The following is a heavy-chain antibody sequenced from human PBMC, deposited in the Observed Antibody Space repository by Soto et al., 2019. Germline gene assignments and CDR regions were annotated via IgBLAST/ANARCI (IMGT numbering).Heavy chain of an antibody. Sequence: PGVSLRLRSAVSGLSIRSIYVRRVSKDKGKGLEGVSVIYSGGSTYYADSVKGRFTISRDNSKNTLYLQMNSLRAEDTAVYYCARDPRTNTYCGGDCYSGRTYGDYVSWFDPWGQGTLVTVSS. CDR1: GLSIRSIY. CDR3: ARDPRTNTYCGGDCYSGRTYGDYVSWFDP. D-gene: IGHD2-21*02. J-gene: IGHJ5*02. CDR2: IYSGGST. V-gene: IGHV3-66*01.